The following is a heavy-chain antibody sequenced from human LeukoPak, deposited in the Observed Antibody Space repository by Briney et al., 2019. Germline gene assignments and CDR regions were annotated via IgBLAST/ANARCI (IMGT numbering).Heavy chain of an antibody. CDR1: GYSFATYW. J-gene: IGHJ4*02. D-gene: IGHD6-13*01. CDR2: IYPDESNI. Sequence: GESLKISCKGSGYSFATYWIAWVRQMPGKGLEWMGIIYPDESNIRYSPSFRGQVAISADKSISTAYLQWSSLKASDTAIYYCARPPSRGYSSSFEYWGQGTLVTVSS. CDR3: ARPPSRGYSSSFEY. V-gene: IGHV5-51*01.